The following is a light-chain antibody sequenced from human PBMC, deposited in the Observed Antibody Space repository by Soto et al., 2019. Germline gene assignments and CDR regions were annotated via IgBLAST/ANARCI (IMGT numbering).Light chain of an antibody. CDR3: SSYAGSNTFV. Sequence: QSALTQPPSASGSPGQSVTISCTGTSSDGGGCNYVSWYQQHPGKAPKLIIYEVSKRPSGVPDRFSGSKSGNSASLTVSGLQAEDEADFYCSSYAGSNTFVFGTGTKVTVL. J-gene: IGLJ1*01. V-gene: IGLV2-8*01. CDR1: SSDGGGCNY. CDR2: EVS.